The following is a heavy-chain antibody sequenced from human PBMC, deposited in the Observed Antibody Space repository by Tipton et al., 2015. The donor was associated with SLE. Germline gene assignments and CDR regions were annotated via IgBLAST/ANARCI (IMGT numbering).Heavy chain of an antibody. CDR3: ARHVGVAYYYAMDV. CDR1: GGSIRGYH. V-gene: IGHV4-59*08. J-gene: IGHJ6*02. CDR2: ISYTETN. D-gene: IGHD2-15*01. Sequence: TLSLTCTVSGGSIRGYHWSWLRQPPGKGLEWIGYISYTETNKYNPSLESRVIIPVDTSKNQFSLRLSSVTAADTAMYYCARHVGVAYYYAMDVWGQGTTVVISS.